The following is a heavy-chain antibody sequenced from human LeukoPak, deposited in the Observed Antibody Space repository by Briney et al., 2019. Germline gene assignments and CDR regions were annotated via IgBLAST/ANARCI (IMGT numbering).Heavy chain of an antibody. J-gene: IGHJ4*02. D-gene: IGHD4-23*01. V-gene: IGHV1-2*02. Sequence: GASVKVSCKASGYTFTADYIHWVRQAPGQGLEWMGWINPNSGDTHYPQKFQSRVTLTSDTSISTAYMELGRLSPDDTAMYFCARDLRGNSMFYDYWGQGTLVTVSS. CDR3: ARDLRGNSMFYDY. CDR1: GYTFTADY. CDR2: INPNSGDT.